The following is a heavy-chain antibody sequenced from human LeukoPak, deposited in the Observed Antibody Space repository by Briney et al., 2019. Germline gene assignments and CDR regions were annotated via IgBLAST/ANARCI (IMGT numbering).Heavy chain of an antibody. D-gene: IGHD5-12*01. V-gene: IGHV4-4*07. CDR3: ARHKGGYTVYYFDY. Sequence: PSETLSLTCTVSGESITYYYWSWIRQPAGKGLEWIGRIYSSGSTNYNPSLKSRVTMSLDTSKKQFSLKLTSVTAADTAAYYCARHKGGYTVYYFDYWGQGTLVTVSS. J-gene: IGHJ4*02. CDR2: IYSSGST. CDR1: GESITYYY.